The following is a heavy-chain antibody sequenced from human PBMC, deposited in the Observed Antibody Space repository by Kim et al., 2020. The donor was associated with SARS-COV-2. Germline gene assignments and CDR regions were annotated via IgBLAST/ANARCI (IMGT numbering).Heavy chain of an antibody. J-gene: IGHJ4*02. CDR3: AYMGTMTSVDY. CDR2: IKNGGTT. CDR1: GLIFSDAW. V-gene: IGHV3-15*01. Sequence: GGSLRLSCAVSGLIFSDAWMSWVRQPPGKGLEWIGRIKNGGTTDYAAPIKGRFSISRDDSQNTIYLQLDSLRTEDTAVYYCAYMGTMTSVDYWGQGTLVTVSP. D-gene: IGHD4-17*01.